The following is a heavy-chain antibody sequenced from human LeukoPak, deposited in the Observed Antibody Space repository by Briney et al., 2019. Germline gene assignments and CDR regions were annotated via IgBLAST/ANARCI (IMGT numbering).Heavy chain of an antibody. Sequence: GGSLRLSCAASGFTFSTYSMHWVRQAPGKGLEWVAAISYDGSNKRYADSVKGRFTISRDNSKNTLYLQMNSLRAEDTAVYYCAKGRGWLQFFDYWGQGTLVTVSS. D-gene: IGHD5-24*01. V-gene: IGHV3-30*04. CDR3: AKGRGWLQFFDY. CDR1: GFTFSTYS. CDR2: ISYDGSNK. J-gene: IGHJ4*02.